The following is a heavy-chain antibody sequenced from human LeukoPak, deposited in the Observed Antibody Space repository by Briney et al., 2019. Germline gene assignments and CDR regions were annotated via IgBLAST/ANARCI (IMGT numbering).Heavy chain of an antibody. Sequence: ASVKVSCKASGYTFTGYYMHWVRQAPGQGLEWMGRINPNNGGTNYAQRFQGRVTMTRDTSISTAYMELSSLRSDDTAVYYCARDRYYYDGSGYSRLFDYWGQGTLVTVSS. D-gene: IGHD3-22*01. CDR1: GYTFTGYY. CDR3: ARDRYYYDGSGYSRLFDY. V-gene: IGHV1-2*06. CDR2: INPNNGGT. J-gene: IGHJ4*02.